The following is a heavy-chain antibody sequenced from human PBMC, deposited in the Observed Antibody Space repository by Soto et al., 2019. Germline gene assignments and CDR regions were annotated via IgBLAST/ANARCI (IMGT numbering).Heavy chain of an antibody. J-gene: IGHJ4*02. CDR3: AKLYYDFWSGHYNPLDY. CDR2: VSFNGSDN. V-gene: IGHV3-30*18. D-gene: IGHD3-3*01. Sequence: GGSLRLSCAASGFTFSTYGMHWVRQVPGKGLQWVAAVSFNGSDNSYADSVKGRFTISRDNSKNTLYLQMHSLRAEDTAVYYCAKLYYDFWSGHYNPLDYWGLGILVTGSA. CDR1: GFTFSTYG.